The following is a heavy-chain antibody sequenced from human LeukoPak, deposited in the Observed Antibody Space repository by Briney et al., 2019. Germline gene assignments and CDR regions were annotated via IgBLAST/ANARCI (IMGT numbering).Heavy chain of an antibody. V-gene: IGHV4-61*02. CDR3: ARAPLDYGVDY. D-gene: IGHD4-17*01. Sequence: SQTLSLTCTVSGGSISSGSYYWSWIRQPAGKGLEWIGRIYTSGSTNYNPSLKSRVTISVDTSKNQFSLKLSSVAAADTAVYYCARAPLDYGVDYWGQGTLVTVSS. CDR2: IYTSGST. J-gene: IGHJ4*02. CDR1: GGSISSGSYY.